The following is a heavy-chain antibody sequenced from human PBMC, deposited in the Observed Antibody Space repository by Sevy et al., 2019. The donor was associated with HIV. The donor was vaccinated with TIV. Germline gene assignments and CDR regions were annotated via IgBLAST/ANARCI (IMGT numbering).Heavy chain of an antibody. D-gene: IGHD2-15*01. V-gene: IGHV3-7*01. CDR1: GFTFSSYW. CDR3: ARDSSLAGYCSGGSCEYNWFDP. J-gene: IGHJ5*02. CDR2: IKQDGSEK. Sequence: GGSLRLSCAASGFTFSSYWMSWVRQAPGKGLEWVANIKQDGSEKYYVDSVKGRFTISRDNAKTSRYLQMNSLRAEDTAVYYCARDSSLAGYCSGGSCEYNWFDPWGQGTLVTVSS.